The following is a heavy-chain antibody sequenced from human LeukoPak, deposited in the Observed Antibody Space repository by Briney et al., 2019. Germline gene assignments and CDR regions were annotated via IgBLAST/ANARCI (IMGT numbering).Heavy chain of an antibody. D-gene: IGHD4-17*01. V-gene: IGHV3-21*01. CDR3: AREGYYGDYIDY. CDR1: GFTFSSYS. CDR2: ISSSSSYI. Sequence: GGSLRLSCAASGFTFSSYSMNWVRQAPGKGLEWVSSISSSSSYIYYANSVKGRFTISRDNAKNSLYLQMNSLRAEDTAVYYCAREGYYGDYIDYWGQGTLVTVSS. J-gene: IGHJ4*02.